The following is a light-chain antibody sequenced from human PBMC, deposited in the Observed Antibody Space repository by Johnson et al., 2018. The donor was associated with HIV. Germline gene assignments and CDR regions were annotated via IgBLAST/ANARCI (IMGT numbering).Light chain of an antibody. CDR3: GTWDSSLSAHFV. CDR1: SSNIGNNY. V-gene: IGLV1-51*01. Sequence: QSVLTQPPSVSAAPGQKVTISCSGSSSNIGNNYVSWYQQLPGTAPKLLIYDNNQRPLGIPARFSGSKSGTSATLDITGLQTGDEADYYCGTWDSSLSAHFVFGTWTKITVL. CDR2: DNN. J-gene: IGLJ1*01.